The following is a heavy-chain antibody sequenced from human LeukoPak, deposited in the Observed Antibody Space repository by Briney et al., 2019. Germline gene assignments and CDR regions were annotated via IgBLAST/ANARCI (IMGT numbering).Heavy chain of an antibody. J-gene: IGHJ5*02. D-gene: IGHD3-10*01. V-gene: IGHV4-34*01. CDR1: GGSFSGYY. CDR3: ARHYPRYWFDP. Sequence: PSETLSLTCAVYGGSFSGYYWSWIRQPPGKGLEWIGEINHSGSTNYNPSLKSRVTISVDTSKNQFSLKLSSVTAADTAVYYCARHYPRYWFDPWGQGTLVTVSS. CDR2: INHSGST.